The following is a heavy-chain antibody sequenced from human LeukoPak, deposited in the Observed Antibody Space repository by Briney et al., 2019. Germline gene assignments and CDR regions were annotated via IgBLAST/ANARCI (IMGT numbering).Heavy chain of an antibody. CDR3: ARAGDYGGFDY. J-gene: IGHJ4*02. V-gene: IGHV4-38-2*02. D-gene: IGHD4-17*01. CDR1: GYSISSGYY. CDR2: IYHSGST. Sequence: SETLSLTCTVSGYSISSGYYWGWIRQPPGKGLEWIGSIYHSGSTYYNPSLKSRVTISVDTSKNQFSLKLSSVTAADTAVYYCARAGDYGGFDYWGQGTLVTVSS.